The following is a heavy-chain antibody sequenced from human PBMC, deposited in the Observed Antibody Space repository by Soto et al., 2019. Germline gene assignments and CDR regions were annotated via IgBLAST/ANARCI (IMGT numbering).Heavy chain of an antibody. J-gene: IGHJ4*02. CDR1: GFTFSSYA. Sequence: EVQLLESGGGLVQPGGSLRLSCAASGFTFSSYAMSWVRQAPGKGLEWVSAISGSGGSTYYADSVKGRFTISRDNSKNTLYLQMNSLRAEDTAVYYCAKDGLGQQLVALGYFDYWGQGTLVTVSS. CDR2: ISGSGGST. V-gene: IGHV3-23*01. CDR3: AKDGLGQQLVALGYFDY. D-gene: IGHD6-13*01.